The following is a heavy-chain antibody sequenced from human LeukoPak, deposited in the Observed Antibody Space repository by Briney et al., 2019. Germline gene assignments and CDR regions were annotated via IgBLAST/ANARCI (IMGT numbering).Heavy chain of an antibody. CDR3: ARVGDFWSGIEYYFDY. V-gene: IGHV1-2*02. CDR2: INPNSGGT. CDR1: RYTFTGYY. Sequence: ASVKVSCKASRYTFTGYYMHWVRQAPGQGLEWMGWINPNSGGTNYAQKFQGRVTMTRDTSISTAYMELSRLRSDDTAVYYCARVGDFWSGIEYYFDYWGQGTLVTVSS. J-gene: IGHJ4*02. D-gene: IGHD3-3*01.